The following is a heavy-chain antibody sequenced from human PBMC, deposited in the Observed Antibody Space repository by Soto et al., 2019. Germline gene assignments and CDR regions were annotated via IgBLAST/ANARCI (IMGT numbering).Heavy chain of an antibody. J-gene: IGHJ6*02. CDR3: AKDIVVVRGYGMDV. V-gene: IGHV1-69*13. D-gene: IGHD2-15*01. CDR1: GGTFSSYA. Sequence: SVKVSCKAAGGTFSSYAISWVRQAPGQGLEWMGGIIPIFGTANYAQKFQGRVTITADESTSTAYMELSSLRSEDTAVYYCAKDIVVVRGYGMDVWGQGTTVTVSS. CDR2: IIPIFGTA.